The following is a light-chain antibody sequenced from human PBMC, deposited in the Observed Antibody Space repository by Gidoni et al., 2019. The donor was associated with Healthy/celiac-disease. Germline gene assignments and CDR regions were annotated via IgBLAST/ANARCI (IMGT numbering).Light chain of an antibody. Sequence: DIQLTQSPSSLSASVGDRVTITCRASQSIRSYLNWYQQKPGKDPKLLIYAASSLQSGVPSRFNGSGSGTDFTLTISSLQPEDFATYYCQQSYSTPWTFGQGTKVEIK. CDR3: QQSYSTPWT. CDR2: AAS. CDR1: QSIRSY. J-gene: IGKJ1*01. V-gene: IGKV1-39*01.